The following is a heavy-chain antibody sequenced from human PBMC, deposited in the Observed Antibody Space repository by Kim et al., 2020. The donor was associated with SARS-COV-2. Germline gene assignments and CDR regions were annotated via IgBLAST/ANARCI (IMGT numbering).Heavy chain of an antibody. CDR3: ARFLIAAADDY. J-gene: IGHJ4*02. Sequence: TNYAQKFQGRVTMTRDTSISTAYMELSRLRSDDTAVYYCARFLIAAADDYWGQGTLVTVSS. V-gene: IGHV1-2*02. CDR2: T. D-gene: IGHD6-13*01.